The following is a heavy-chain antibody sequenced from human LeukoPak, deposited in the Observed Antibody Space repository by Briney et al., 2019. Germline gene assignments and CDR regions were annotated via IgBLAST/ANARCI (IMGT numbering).Heavy chain of an antibody. Sequence: GGSLRLSCAASGFTFSSYAMSWVRQAPGKGLEWVSLISWDGGSTYYADSVKGRFTISRDNSKNSLYLQMNSLRTEDTALYYCAKDIRGSYDFWSGYYPTYYYYGMDVWGQGTTVTVSS. V-gene: IGHV3-43*02. CDR1: GFTFSSYA. J-gene: IGHJ6*02. CDR2: ISWDGGST. CDR3: AKDIRGSYDFWSGYYPTYYYYGMDV. D-gene: IGHD3-3*01.